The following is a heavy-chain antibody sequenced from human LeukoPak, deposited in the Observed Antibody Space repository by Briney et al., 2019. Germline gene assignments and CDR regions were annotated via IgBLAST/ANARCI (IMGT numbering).Heavy chain of an antibody. CDR3: AREGYCSGSNCYSLLE. CDR2: MNPNSGNT. Sequence: ASVKVSCKASGYTFTSYDINWVRQATGQGLEWMGWMNPNSGNTGYAQKFQGRVTMTRDTSITTAYMELRRLTSDDTAIYYCAREGYCSGSNCYSLLEWGRGTLVTVSS. J-gene: IGHJ4*02. D-gene: IGHD2-15*01. V-gene: IGHV1-8*02. CDR1: GYTFTSYD.